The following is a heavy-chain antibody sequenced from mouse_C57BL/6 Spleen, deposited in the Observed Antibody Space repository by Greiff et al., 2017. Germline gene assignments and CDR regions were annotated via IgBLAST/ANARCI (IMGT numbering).Heavy chain of an antibody. Sequence: EVQVVESGGGLVQPGGSLKLSCAASGFTFSDYGMAWVRQAPRQGPEWVAFISNLAYSIYYADTVTGRFTISRENAKNTRYLEMSSLRSEDTAMYYCARQDYYGSSYWYFDGWGTGATVTVSS. CDR2: ISNLAYSI. J-gene: IGHJ1*03. CDR1: GFTFSDYG. CDR3: ARQDYYGSSYWYFDG. D-gene: IGHD1-1*01. V-gene: IGHV5-15*01.